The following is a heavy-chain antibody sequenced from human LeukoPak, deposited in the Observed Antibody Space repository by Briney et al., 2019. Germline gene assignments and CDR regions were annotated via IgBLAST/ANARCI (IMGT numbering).Heavy chain of an antibody. D-gene: IGHD5-24*01. CDR3: VRDGDDFNFDY. CDR1: GFTFISYW. V-gene: IGHV3-74*01. Sequence: GGSLRLSCAASGFTFISYWMHWVRQAPGKGLEWVSRVIRDGSFTNYADSVKGRFTISRDNAKNTLYLQMSSLRAEDTAVYFCVRDGDDFNFDYWGQGSLVTVSS. CDR2: VIRDGSFT. J-gene: IGHJ4*02.